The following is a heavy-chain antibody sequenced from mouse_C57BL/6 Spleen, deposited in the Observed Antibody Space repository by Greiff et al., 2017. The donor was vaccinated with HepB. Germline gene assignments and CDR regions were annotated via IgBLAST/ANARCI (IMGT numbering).Heavy chain of an antibody. D-gene: IGHD1-1*01. CDR3: ARLGYYGSSFELYD. Sequence: QVQLQQPGAELVKPGASVKLSCKASGYTFTSYWMHWVKQRPGQGLEWIGMIHPNSGSTNYNEKFKSKATLTVDKSSSTAYMQLSSLTSEDSAVYYCARLGYYGSSFELYDWGQGTTLTVSS. CDR1: GYTFTSYW. J-gene: IGHJ2*01. CDR2: IHPNSGST. V-gene: IGHV1-64*01.